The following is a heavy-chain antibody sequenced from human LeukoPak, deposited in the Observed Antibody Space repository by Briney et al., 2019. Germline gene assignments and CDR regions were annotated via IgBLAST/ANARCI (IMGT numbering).Heavy chain of an antibody. Sequence: SETLSLTCAVYGGSFSGYYWSWIHQPPGKGLEWIGEINHSGSTNYNPSLKSRVTISVDTSKNQFSLKLSSVTAADTAVYYCARGPRVVPAAISRFTNFDYWGQGTLVTVSS. D-gene: IGHD2-2*02. J-gene: IGHJ4*02. V-gene: IGHV4-34*01. CDR3: ARGPRVVPAAISRFTNFDY. CDR2: INHSGST. CDR1: GGSFSGYY.